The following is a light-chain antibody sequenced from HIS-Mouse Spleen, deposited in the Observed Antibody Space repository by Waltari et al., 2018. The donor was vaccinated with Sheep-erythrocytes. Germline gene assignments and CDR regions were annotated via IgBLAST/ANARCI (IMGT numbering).Light chain of an antibody. CDR1: SSDVGGYNY. CDR3: CSYAGSYNHV. J-gene: IGLJ1*01. V-gene: IGLV2-11*01. CDR2: DVS. Sequence: QSALTQPRSVSGSPGQSVTISCTGTSSDVGGYNYVSWYQQHPGKAPKLMIYDVSNGPSGCHERFSGSKAGNPASLTISGLQAEDEADYYCCSYAGSYNHVFATGTKVTVL.